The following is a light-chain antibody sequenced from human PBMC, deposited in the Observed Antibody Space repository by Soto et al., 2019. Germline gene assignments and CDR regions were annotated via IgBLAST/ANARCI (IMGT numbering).Light chain of an antibody. CDR3: MQALQAPIT. CDR1: QSLLHKNGFNY. CDR2: LGS. J-gene: IGKJ5*01. Sequence: DIVVTQSPLSLPVTPGEPASISCSSRQSLLHKNGFNYLDWYLQKPGQSPQLRIFLGSNRASGVPDRFSGSGSGTEFTLSISTVEAGDVGVYYCMQALQAPITFGQGTRLEIK. V-gene: IGKV2-28*01.